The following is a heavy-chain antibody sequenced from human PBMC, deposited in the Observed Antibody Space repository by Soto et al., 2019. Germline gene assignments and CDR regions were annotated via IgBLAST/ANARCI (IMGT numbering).Heavy chain of an antibody. CDR2: IYYSGRT. J-gene: IGHJ4*02. D-gene: IGHD5-12*01. CDR1: GGSLSSGDYY. V-gene: IGHV4-30-4*01. CDR3: ARESSGYVVFDY. Sequence: QVQLQESGPGLVKPSQTLSLTCTVSGGSLSSGDYYWSCIRQPPGKGLEWIGYIYYSGRTYYNPSLKSRVTISVETSQTQFSLKLSSVAAADTDVYYCARESSGYVVFDYWGQGTLVTVSS.